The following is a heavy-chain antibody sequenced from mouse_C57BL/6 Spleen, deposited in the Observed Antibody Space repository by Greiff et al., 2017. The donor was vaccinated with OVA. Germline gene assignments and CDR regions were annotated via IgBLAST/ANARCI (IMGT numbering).Heavy chain of an antibody. J-gene: IGHJ2*01. CDR1: GYTFTDYY. V-gene: IGHV1-76*01. D-gene: IGHD2-2*01. CDR3: ARGGVTFDY. CDR2: IYPGSGNT. Sequence: QVQLQQSGAELVRPGASVKLSCKASGYTFTDYYINWVKQRPGQGLEWIARIYPGSGNTYYNEKFKGKATLTAEKSSSTACMQLSSLTSEDSAVYFCARGGVTFDYWGQGTTLTVSS.